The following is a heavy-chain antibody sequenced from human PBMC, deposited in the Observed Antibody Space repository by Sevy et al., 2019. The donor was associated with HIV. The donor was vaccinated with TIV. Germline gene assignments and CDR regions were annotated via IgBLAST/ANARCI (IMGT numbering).Heavy chain of an antibody. CDR1: GYTFTNYG. CDR3: EREGTLVTMII. D-gene: IGHD3-22*01. Sequence: ASVKVSCKASGYTFTNYGISWVRQAPGQGLEWMGGINPHNGNTKYAQKLQGRVTMTTDTSTNTAYMEVRSLRSDDTAVYYCEREGTLVTMIIWGQGTLVTVSS. CDR2: INPHNGNT. V-gene: IGHV1-18*01. J-gene: IGHJ4*02.